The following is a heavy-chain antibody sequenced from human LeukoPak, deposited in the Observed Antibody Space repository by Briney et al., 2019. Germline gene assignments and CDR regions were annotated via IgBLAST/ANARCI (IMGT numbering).Heavy chain of an antibody. Sequence: SETLSLTCTVSGGSISSSSYYWGWIRQPPGKGLEWIGSIYYSGSTYYNPSLKSRVTISVDTSKNQFSLKLSSVTAADTAVYYCARWALGSGSIHWGQGTLVTVSS. CDR1: GGSISSSSYY. CDR2: IYYSGST. D-gene: IGHD3-10*02. CDR3: ARWALGSGSIH. J-gene: IGHJ4*02. V-gene: IGHV4-39*07.